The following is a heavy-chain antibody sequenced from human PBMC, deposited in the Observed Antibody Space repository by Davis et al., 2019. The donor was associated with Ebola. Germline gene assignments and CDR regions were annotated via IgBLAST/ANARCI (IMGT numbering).Heavy chain of an antibody. CDR2: INPNSGGT. CDR3: ARGRGVAGATTYYYYYGMDV. D-gene: IGHD1-26*01. V-gene: IGHV1-2*04. J-gene: IGHJ6*02. CDR1: GGTFSSYA. Sequence: AASVKVSCKASGGTFSSYAISWVRQAPGQGLEWMGWINPNSGGTNYAQKFQGWVTMTRDTSISTAYMELSRLRSDDTAVYYCARGRGVAGATTYYYYYGMDVWGQGTTVTVSS.